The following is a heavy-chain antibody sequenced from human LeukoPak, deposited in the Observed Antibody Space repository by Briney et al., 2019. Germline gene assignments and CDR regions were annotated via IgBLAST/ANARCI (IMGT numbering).Heavy chain of an antibody. CDR2: INPSGGST. CDR3: ARDYGRGYSYGYFDY. CDR1: GYTFTSYY. Sequence: GASVKVSCKASGYTFTSYYMHWVRQAPGQGLEWMGIINPSGGSTSYAQKFQGRVTMTRDMSTSTVYMELSSLRSEDTAVYYCARDYGRGYSYGYFDYWGQGTLVTVSS. D-gene: IGHD5-18*01. V-gene: IGHV1-46*01. J-gene: IGHJ4*02.